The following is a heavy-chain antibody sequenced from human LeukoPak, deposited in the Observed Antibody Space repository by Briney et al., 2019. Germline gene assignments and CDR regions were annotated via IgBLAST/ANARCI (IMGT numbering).Heavy chain of an antibody. D-gene: IGHD5-12*01. CDR3: ARGFTGFDYSEYY. CDR2: ISSSGSTI. V-gene: IGHV3-11*04. J-gene: IGHJ4*02. CDR1: GFTFSDYY. Sequence: GGSLRLSCAASGFTFSDYYMSWIRQAPGKGLEWVSYISSSGSTIHYADSVKGRFTISRDSAKNSLYLQMNSLRADDTAVYYCARGFTGFDYSEYYWGQGTLVTVSS.